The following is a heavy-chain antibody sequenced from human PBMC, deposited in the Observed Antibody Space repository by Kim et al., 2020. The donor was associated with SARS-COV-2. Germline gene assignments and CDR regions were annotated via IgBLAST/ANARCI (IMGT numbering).Heavy chain of an antibody. D-gene: IGHD3-22*01. CDR2: ISAYNGNT. J-gene: IGHJ5*02. Sequence: ASVKVSCKASGYTFTSYGISWVRQAPGQGLEWMGWISAYNGNTNYAQKLQGRVTMTTDTSTSTAYMELRSLRSDDTAVYYCARNNYYDSSGYYYFDPWGQGTLVTVSS. CDR3: ARNNYYDSSGYYYFDP. CDR1: GYTFTSYG. V-gene: IGHV1-18*01.